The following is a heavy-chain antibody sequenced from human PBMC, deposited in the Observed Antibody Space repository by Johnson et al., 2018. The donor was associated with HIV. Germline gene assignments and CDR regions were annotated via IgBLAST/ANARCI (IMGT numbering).Heavy chain of an antibody. V-gene: IGHV3-64*01. J-gene: IGHJ3*02. Sequence: VQLVESGGGLVQPGGSLRLSCAASGFTFSTYAMYWVRQAPGKGLEYVSGISSNGVRTYYANSVKDRFTVSRDSSNNTLYLQMGSLRDEDMAAAGTGEAFDIWGQGTMVTVSS. CDR2: ISSNGVRT. CDR3: GEAFDI. CDR1: GFTFSTYA. D-gene: IGHD6-13*01.